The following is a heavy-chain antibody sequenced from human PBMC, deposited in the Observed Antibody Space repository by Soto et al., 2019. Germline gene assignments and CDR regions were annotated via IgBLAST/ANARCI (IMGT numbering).Heavy chain of an antibody. CDR1: EFTLRYYG. Sequence: GGSLRLSCAASEFTLRYYGMSWVRQAPGKGLEWVSAVSPNGQGIYYADSVRGRFTISRDISKNTVFLHMDSLRAEDTAVYYCAKDREHPRDYFQSWGQGTLVTVSS. CDR2: VSPNGQGI. J-gene: IGHJ4*02. D-gene: IGHD2-21*01. V-gene: IGHV3-23*01. CDR3: AKDREHPRDYFQS.